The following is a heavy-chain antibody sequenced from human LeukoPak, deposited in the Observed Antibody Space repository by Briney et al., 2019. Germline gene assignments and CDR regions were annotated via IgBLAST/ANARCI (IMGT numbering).Heavy chain of an antibody. Sequence: ASVKVSCKASGYTFTGYYMHWVRQAPGQGLERMGRINPNSGGTNYAQKFQGRVIMTRDNSISTAYMELSRLRSDDTAVYYCARDNSYMDIRPFDYWGQGTLVTVSS. D-gene: IGHD5-18*01. CDR2: INPNSGGT. CDR1: GYTFTGYY. CDR3: ARDNSYMDIRPFDY. V-gene: IGHV1-2*06. J-gene: IGHJ4*02.